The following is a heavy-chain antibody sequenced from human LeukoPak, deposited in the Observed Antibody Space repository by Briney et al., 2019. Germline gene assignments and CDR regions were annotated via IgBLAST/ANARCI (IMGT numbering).Heavy chain of an antibody. CDR3: ARDLYGSGLPDY. J-gene: IGHJ4*02. V-gene: IGHV4-59*12. D-gene: IGHD3-10*01. CDR1: GGSISSYY. CDR2: IYYSGST. Sequence: SETLSLTCTVSGGSISSYYWSWIRQPPGKGLEWIGYIYYSGSTNYNPSLKSRVTISVDTSKNQFSLKLSSVTAADTAVYYCARDLYGSGLPDYWGQGTLVTVSS.